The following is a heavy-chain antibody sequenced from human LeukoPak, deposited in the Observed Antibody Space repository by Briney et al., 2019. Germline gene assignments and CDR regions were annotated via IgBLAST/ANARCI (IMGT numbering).Heavy chain of an antibody. CDR3: ARMVPNYDFWSGLIPDYFDY. V-gene: IGHV3-53*01. Sequence: GGSLRLSCAASGFTVSSNYMSWVRQAPGNGLEWVSVIYSGGSTYYADSVKGRFTISRDNSKNTLYLQMTSLRAEDTAVYYCARMVPNYDFWSGLIPDYFDYWGQGTLVTVSS. J-gene: IGHJ4*02. CDR2: IYSGGST. CDR1: GFTVSSNY. D-gene: IGHD3-3*01.